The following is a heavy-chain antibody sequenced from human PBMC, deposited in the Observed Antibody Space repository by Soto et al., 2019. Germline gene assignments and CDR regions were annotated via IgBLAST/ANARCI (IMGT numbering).Heavy chain of an antibody. J-gene: IGHJ5*02. CDR3: ARGHTTSPNWFDA. CDR1: GFTFSSYW. V-gene: IGHV3-7*03. Sequence: EVQLVESGGGLVQPEGSLRLSCAASGFTFSSYWMSWVRQAPGKGLEWVANIKQDGSEKFYVDSVKGRFTISKDNAKNSVYLQMNILRAEATAVYYCARGHTTSPNWFDAWGQGTLVTVSS. D-gene: IGHD2-2*01. CDR2: IKQDGSEK.